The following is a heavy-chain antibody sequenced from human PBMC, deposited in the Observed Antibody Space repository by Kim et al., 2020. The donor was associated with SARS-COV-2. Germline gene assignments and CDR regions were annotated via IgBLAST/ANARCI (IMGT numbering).Heavy chain of an antibody. CDR3: AATMVRGVITGTYYYYGMDV. J-gene: IGHJ6*02. V-gene: IGHV5-51*01. CDR1: GYSFTSYW. CDR2: IYPGDSDT. D-gene: IGHD3-10*01. Sequence: GESLKISCKGSGYSFTSYWIGWVRQMPGKGLEWMGIIYPGDSDTRYSPSFQGQVTISADKSISTAYLQWSSLKASDTAMYYCAATMVRGVITGTYYYYGMDVWGQGTTVTVSS.